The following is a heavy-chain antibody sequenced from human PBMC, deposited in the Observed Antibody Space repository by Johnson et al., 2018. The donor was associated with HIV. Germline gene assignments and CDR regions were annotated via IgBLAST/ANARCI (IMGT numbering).Heavy chain of an antibody. Sequence: VQLVESGGGLVQPGGSLRLSCAASGFTFSSYWMNWVRQAPGKGLEWVANIKEDVSEKYYVDSVRGRFTISRDNSKNTLYLEMNSLRAEDTAVYYCAKGSGSGWLRDAFDIWGQGTMVTVSS. CDR1: GFTFSSYW. CDR3: AKGSGSGWLRDAFDI. D-gene: IGHD6-19*01. CDR2: IKEDVSEK. J-gene: IGHJ3*02. V-gene: IGHV3-7*01.